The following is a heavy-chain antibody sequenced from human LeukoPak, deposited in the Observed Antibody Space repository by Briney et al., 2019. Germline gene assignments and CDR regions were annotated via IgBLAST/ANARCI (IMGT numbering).Heavy chain of an antibody. CDR3: ARASSGLDY. Sequence: PGRSLRLSCAASGFTFDDYAMHWVRQATGKGLEWVSGIGTAGDTHYPGSVKGRFTISRENAKNSLYLQMNSLRAGDTAIYYCARASSGLDYWGQGILVTVSS. CDR1: GFTFDDYA. V-gene: IGHV3-13*01. J-gene: IGHJ4*02. D-gene: IGHD3-22*01. CDR2: IGTAGDT.